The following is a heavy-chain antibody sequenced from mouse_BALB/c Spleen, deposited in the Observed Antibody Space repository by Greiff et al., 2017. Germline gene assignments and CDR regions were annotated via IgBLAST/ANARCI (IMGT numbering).Heavy chain of an antibody. J-gene: IGHJ4*01. CDR3: AKHRGYYGSSHYAMDY. V-gene: IGHV2-6-5*01. CDR2: IWGGGST. Sequence: QVQLQQSGPGLVAPSQSLSITCTVSGFSLTDYGVSWIRQPPGKGLEWLGVIWGGGSTYYNSALKSRLSISKDNSKSQVFSKMNSLQTDDTAMYYCAKHRGYYGSSHYAMDYWGQGTSVTVSS. CDR1: GFSLTDYG. D-gene: IGHD1-1*01.